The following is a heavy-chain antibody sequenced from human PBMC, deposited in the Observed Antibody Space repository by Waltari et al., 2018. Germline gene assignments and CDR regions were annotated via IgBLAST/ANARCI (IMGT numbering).Heavy chain of an antibody. Sequence: QVQMVESGGGVVQPGKSLRLSCAASGFTFTGFGLHGVRQAPGKGLEWLAVISYDGSKEFYADSVKGRVTISRDNSKNTVSLHMSSLGLEDTAIHYCAKSRGRDSVCFDYWGQGALVTVSS. V-gene: IGHV3-30*18. CDR3: AKSRGRDSVCFDY. J-gene: IGHJ4*02. D-gene: IGHD3-10*01. CDR2: ISYDGSKE. CDR1: GFTFTGFG.